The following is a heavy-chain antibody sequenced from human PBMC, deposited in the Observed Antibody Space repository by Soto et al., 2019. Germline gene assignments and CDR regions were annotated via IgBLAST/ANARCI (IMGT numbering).Heavy chain of an antibody. CDR3: AREGGESSDGLYYFDS. CDR1: GGSISSGGYY. Sequence: KPSETLSLTCTVSGGSISSGGYYWSWIRQHPGKGLEWIGHIYYSGNTDYNPSLKSRVAISIDTSKNQFSLKLSSVTAADTAVYFCAREGGESSDGLYYFDSWGQGSLVTVSS. J-gene: IGHJ4*02. D-gene: IGHD3-16*01. CDR2: IYYSGNT. V-gene: IGHV4-31*03.